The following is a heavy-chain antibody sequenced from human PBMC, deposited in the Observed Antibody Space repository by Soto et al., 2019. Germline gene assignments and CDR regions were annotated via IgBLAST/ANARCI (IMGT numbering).Heavy chain of an antibody. V-gene: IGHV3-30*18. CDR3: AKDESWNSDRYYYYGMAV. Sequence: QVQLVESGGGVVQPGRSLRLSCAASGFTFSSYGMHWVRQAPGKGLEWVAVISYDGSNKYYADSVKGRFTISRDNSKNTLYLQMNSLRAEDTAVYYCAKDESWNSDRYYYYGMAVWGQGTTVTVSS. D-gene: IGHD1-7*01. J-gene: IGHJ6*02. CDR1: GFTFSSYG. CDR2: ISYDGSNK.